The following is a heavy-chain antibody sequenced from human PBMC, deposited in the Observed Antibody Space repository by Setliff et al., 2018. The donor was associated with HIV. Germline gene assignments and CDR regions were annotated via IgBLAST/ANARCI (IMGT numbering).Heavy chain of an antibody. CDR2: IYHSGRT. D-gene: IGHD3-9*01. V-gene: IGHV4-39*07. CDR3: ARDQPQDYDSLTGYYTGRYFDY. J-gene: IGHJ4*02. CDR1: GGSISSNSYY. Sequence: SETLSLTCTVSGGSISSNSYYWGWIRQPPGKGLEWIGSIYHSGRTYYNPSLKSRVTISVDTSKNQFSLKLTSVTAADTAVYYCARDQPQDYDSLTGYYTGRYFDYWGRGTLVTSPQ.